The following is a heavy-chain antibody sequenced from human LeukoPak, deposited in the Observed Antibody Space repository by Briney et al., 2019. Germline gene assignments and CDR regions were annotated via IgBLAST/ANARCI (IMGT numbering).Heavy chain of an antibody. J-gene: IGHJ4*02. CDR1: GYTFTSYG. D-gene: IGHD1-26*01. Sequence: ASVKVSCKASGYTFTSYGISWVRQAPGQGLEWMGWITPYNGNTKYAQKLQGRVTMTTDTSTSTVYMELRSLRSDDTAVYYCAREASSGAYNDYWGQGTLVTVSS. CDR2: ITPYNGNT. V-gene: IGHV1-18*01. CDR3: AREASSGAYNDY.